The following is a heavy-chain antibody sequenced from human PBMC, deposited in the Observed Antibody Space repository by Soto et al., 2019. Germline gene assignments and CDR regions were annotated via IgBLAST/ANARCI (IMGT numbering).Heavy chain of an antibody. CDR1: GYSFTSYW. D-gene: IGHD3-10*01. CDR2: IDPSDSYT. J-gene: IGHJ6*02. V-gene: IGHV5-10-1*01. Sequence: PGESLKISCKGSGYSFTSYWISWVRQMPGKGLEWMGRIDPSDSYTNYSPSFQGHVTISADKSISTAYLQWSSLKASDTAMYYCARSMVANYYYYYGMDVWGQGTTVTVS. CDR3: ARSMVANYYYYYGMDV.